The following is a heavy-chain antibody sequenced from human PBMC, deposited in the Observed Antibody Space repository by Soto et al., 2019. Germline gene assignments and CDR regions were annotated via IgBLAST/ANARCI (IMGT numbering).Heavy chain of an antibody. J-gene: IGHJ1*01. Sequence: QLQLQESGPGLVKPSETLSLTCTVSGGSISSSSYYWGWIRQPPGKGLEWIGSSYYSGSTYYNPSLKSRVTISVDTSTSHVTLMLSSVTATGTSVYYCATVRIGESQHWGQGTLVTVSS. CDR1: GGSISSSSYY. D-gene: IGHD3-10*01. V-gene: IGHV4-39*02. CDR3: ATVRIGESQH. CDR2: SYYSGST.